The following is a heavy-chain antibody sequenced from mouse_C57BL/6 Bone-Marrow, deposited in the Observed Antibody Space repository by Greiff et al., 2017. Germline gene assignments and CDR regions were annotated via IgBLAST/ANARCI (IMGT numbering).Heavy chain of an antibody. Sequence: QVQLQQPGAELVMPGASVKLSCKASGYTFTSYWMHWVKQRPGQGLEWIGEIDPSDSYTNYNQKFKGKSTLTVDKSSSTAYMQLSSLTSEDSAVYYCALYPYYFDYWGQGTTLTVSS. CDR2: IDPSDSYT. CDR1: GYTFTSYW. CDR3: ALYPYYFDY. J-gene: IGHJ2*01. D-gene: IGHD2-1*01. V-gene: IGHV1-69*01.